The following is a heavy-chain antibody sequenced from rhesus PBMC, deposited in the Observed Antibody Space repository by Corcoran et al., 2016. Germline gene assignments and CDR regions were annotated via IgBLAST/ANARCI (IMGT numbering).Heavy chain of an antibody. CDR2: IYGSGSST. D-gene: IGHD4-29*01. V-gene: IGHV4-169*02. J-gene: IGHJ4*01. CDR3: VRETVYGSKYYFDY. Sequence: QLQLQESGPGLVKPSETLSVTCAVSGGSISSSYWSWIRQAPGKGLEWSGYIYGSGSSTNDTPSLKSRVTLSVDTSKNQFSLKLSSVTAADTAVYYCVRETVYGSKYYFDYWGQGVLVTVSS. CDR1: GGSISSSY.